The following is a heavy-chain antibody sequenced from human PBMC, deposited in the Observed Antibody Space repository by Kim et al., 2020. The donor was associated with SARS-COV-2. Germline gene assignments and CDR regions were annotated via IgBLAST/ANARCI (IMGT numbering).Heavy chain of an antibody. D-gene: IGHD5-12*01. CDR2: INHSGST. CDR1: GGSFSGYY. Sequence: SETLSLTCAVYGGSFSGYYWSWIRQPPGKGLEWIGEINHSGSTNYNPSLKSRVTISVDTSKNQFSLKLSSVTAAYTAVYYCARDDYSGYDFVWGQGTLVT. CDR3: ARDDYSGYDFV. V-gene: IGHV4-34*01. J-gene: IGHJ4*02.